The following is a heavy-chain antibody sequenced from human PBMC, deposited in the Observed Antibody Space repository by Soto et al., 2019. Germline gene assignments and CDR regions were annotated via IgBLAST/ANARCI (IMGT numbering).Heavy chain of an antibody. J-gene: IGHJ4*02. CDR3: AILYGDFAY. CDR1: GASISSTSYY. CDR2: IFYSVST. V-gene: IGHV4-39*01. Sequence: QLQLQQSGPGLVKPSETLSLTCSVSGASISSTSYYWGWIRQPPGKGLEWIGSIFYSVSTYYNPSLKSRVTISVDTTKNLLSLRLTSVTAADTAVYYCAILYGDFAYWGQGTLVTVSS. D-gene: IGHD4-17*01.